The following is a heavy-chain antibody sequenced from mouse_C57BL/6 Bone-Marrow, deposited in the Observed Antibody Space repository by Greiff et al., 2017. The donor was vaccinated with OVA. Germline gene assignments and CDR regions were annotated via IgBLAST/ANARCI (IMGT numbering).Heavy chain of an antibody. D-gene: IGHD2-2*01. Sequence: QVQLQQPGAELVKPGASVKVSCKASGYPFTSYWMHWVKQRPGQGLEWIGRIHPSDSDTNYNQKFKGKATLTVDKSSSTAYMQLSSLSSEDSAVYYCAPQWFSRAMDYWGQGTSVTVSS. V-gene: IGHV1-74*01. CDR1: GYPFTSYW. CDR3: APQWFSRAMDY. J-gene: IGHJ4*01. CDR2: IHPSDSDT.